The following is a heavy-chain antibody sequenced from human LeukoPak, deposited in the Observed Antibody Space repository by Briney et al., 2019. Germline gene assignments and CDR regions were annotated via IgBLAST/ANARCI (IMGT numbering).Heavy chain of an antibody. J-gene: IGHJ6*03. V-gene: IGHV3-48*04. CDR2: ISSSSSTI. D-gene: IGHD3-22*01. Sequence: GGSLRLSCAASGFTFSSYSMTWVRQAPGKGLEWVSYISSSSSTIYYADSVKGRFTISRDNAKNSLYLQMNSLRAEDTAVYYCARTKYYYDSSGSPYYYYYMDVWGKGTTVTVSS. CDR1: GFTFSSYS. CDR3: ARTKYYYDSSGSPYYYYYMDV.